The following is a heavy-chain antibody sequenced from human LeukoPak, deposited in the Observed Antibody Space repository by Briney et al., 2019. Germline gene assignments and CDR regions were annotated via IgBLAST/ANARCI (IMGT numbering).Heavy chain of an antibody. CDR2: ISSSGST. D-gene: IGHD2/OR15-2a*01. Sequence: PSETLSLTCTVSGDSIRSGDYYWSWIRQPAGKRLEWIARISSSGSTNYNPSLTSRVTISLDTSKNQFSLHLNSVSAADTAIYYCARDFFARSATFVAFDMWGQGTMVTVSS. V-gene: IGHV4-61*02. CDR3: ARDFFARSATFVAFDM. CDR1: GDSIRSGDYY. J-gene: IGHJ3*02.